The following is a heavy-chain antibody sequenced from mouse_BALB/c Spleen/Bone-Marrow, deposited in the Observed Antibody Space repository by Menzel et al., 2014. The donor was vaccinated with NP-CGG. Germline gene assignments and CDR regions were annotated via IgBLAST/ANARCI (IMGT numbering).Heavy chain of an antibody. CDR1: GFSLXSYG. V-gene: IGHV2-3*01. Sequence: VKLVESGPGLVAPSQSLSITCTVSGFSLXSYGVSWVRQPPGKGLEWQGVIWGDGSTNYHSALMSRLSISKDNSKSQVFLKLNSLQTDDTATYYCAKWDGYAYYYAMDYWGQGTSVTVSS. J-gene: IGHJ4*01. D-gene: IGHD2-2*01. CDR3: AKWDGYAYYYAMDY. CDR2: IWGDGST.